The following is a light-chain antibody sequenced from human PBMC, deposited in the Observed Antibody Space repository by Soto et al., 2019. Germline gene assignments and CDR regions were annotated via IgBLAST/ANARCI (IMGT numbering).Light chain of an antibody. CDR1: QSLLHNNGLNF. Sequence: DIVMTQSPLSLPVTPGEAASISCRSSQSLLHNNGLNFLAWYLQKPGQSPQLLIYLGSNRASGVPDRFSGSGSGTDFTLEISRVEAEDVGVYFCMQALQTPYTFGQGTKLEIK. V-gene: IGKV2-28*01. CDR3: MQALQTPYT. CDR2: LGS. J-gene: IGKJ2*01.